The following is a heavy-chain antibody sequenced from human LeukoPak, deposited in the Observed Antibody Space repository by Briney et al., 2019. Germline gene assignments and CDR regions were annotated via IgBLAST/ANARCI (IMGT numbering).Heavy chain of an antibody. CDR1: GGSISSYY. J-gene: IGHJ4*02. Sequence: PSETLSLTCTVSGGSISSYYWSWIRHPAGKGLESIGRIYTSGNTNYNPSLKRRVTMSVDTSKNQFSLKLSSVTAADTAVYYCARASIAARQLDYWGQGTLVTVSS. D-gene: IGHD6-6*01. CDR2: IYTSGNT. CDR3: ARASIAARQLDY. V-gene: IGHV4-4*07.